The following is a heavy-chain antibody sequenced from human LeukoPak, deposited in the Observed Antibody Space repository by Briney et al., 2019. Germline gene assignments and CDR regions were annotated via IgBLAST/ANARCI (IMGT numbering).Heavy chain of an antibody. CDR2: INPSGGST. Sequence: ASVKVSCKASGYTFTTYFIHWVRQPPGQGLEWMGIINPSGGSTSYPQKFLGRVTVTRDMSTSTVSMELSSLRSEDTALYYCARAAGSRLGAEFDYWGQGTLVSVS. CDR3: ARAAGSRLGAEFDY. CDR1: GYTFTTYF. J-gene: IGHJ4*02. D-gene: IGHD3-16*01. V-gene: IGHV1-46*01.